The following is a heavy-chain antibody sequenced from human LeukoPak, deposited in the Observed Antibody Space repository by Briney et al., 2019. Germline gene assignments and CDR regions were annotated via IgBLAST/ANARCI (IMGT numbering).Heavy chain of an antibody. V-gene: IGHV3-21*01. CDR2: ISSSSSYI. CDR1: GFTFSSYS. J-gene: IGHJ5*02. D-gene: IGHD4-23*01. CDR3: ARDCRADYGGNSGGFDP. Sequence: GGSLRLSCAASGFTFSSYSMNWVRQAPGKGLEWVSSISSSSSYISYADSVKGRFTISRDNAKNSLYLQMNRLRAEDTAVYYCARDCRADYGGNSGGFDPWGQGTLVTVSS.